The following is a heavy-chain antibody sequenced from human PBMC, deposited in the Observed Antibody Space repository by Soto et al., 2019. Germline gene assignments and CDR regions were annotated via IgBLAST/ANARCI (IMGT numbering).Heavy chain of an antibody. J-gene: IGHJ6*02. Sequence: SVKVSCKASGGTFSSYAISWARQAPGQGLEWMGGIIPIFGTANYAQKFQGRVTITADESTSTAYMELSSLRSEDTAVYYCATPRLGYCSSTSCYTGYYYYYYGMGVWGQGTTVTVSS. CDR2: IIPIFGTA. D-gene: IGHD2-2*02. CDR1: GGTFSSYA. V-gene: IGHV1-69*13. CDR3: ATPRLGYCSSTSCYTGYYYYYYGMGV.